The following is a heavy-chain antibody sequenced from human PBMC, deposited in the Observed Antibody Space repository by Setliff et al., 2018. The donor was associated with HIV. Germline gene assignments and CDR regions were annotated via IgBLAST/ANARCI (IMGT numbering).Heavy chain of an antibody. CDR2: ISAYNGNT. J-gene: IGHJ4*02. V-gene: IGHV1-18*01. CDR3: APPPRGGPGFSY. CDR1: GYTFTSYG. Sequence: ASVKVSCKASGYTFTSYGISWVRQAPGQGLEWMGWISAYNGNTNYAQKFQGRVTMTRDTSTSTAYMELRSLRADDTAVYYCAPPPRGGPGFSYWGQGTLVTVSS. D-gene: IGHD3-10*01.